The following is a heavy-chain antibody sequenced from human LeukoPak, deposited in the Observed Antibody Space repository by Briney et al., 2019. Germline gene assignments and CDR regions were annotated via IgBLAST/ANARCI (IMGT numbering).Heavy chain of an antibody. V-gene: IGHV1-69*05. J-gene: IGHJ4*02. D-gene: IGHD4/OR15-4a*01. Sequence: GASVKVSCKASGGTFSSYAISWVRQAPGQGLEWMGGIIPIFGTANYAQKFQGRVTITTDESTSAAYMELSSLRSEDTAVYYCASAPGGAAFDYWGQGTLVTVSS. CDR1: GGTFSSYA. CDR3: ASAPGGAAFDY. CDR2: IIPIFGTA.